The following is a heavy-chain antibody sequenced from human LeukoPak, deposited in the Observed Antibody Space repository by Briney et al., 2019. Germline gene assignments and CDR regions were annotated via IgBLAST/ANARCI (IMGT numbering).Heavy chain of an antibody. V-gene: IGHV3-21*01. CDR2: ISSSSRYI. J-gene: IGHJ6*02. D-gene: IGHD2-15*01. Sequence: GGSLRLSCAASGFTFSRYSMNWVRQAPGKGLEWVSSISSSSRYIYYADSVKGRFTISRDNAKNSLYLQINSLRAEDTAVYYCARVERDCSGGSCYYYYYAMDVWGQGTTVTVSS. CDR3: ARVERDCSGGSCYYYYYAMDV. CDR1: GFTFSRYS.